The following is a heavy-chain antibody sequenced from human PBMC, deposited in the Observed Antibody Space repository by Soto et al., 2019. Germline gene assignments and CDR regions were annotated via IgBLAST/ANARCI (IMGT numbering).Heavy chain of an antibody. CDR1: GFSLSTSGVG. D-gene: IGHD1-26*01. Sequence: GSGPTLVNPTQTLTLTCTFSGFSLSTSGVGVGWIRQPPGKALEWLAFIYWDDDKRYSPSLKSRLTITKDTSKDQVVLTMTNMDPVDTATYYCAHDQVAMLGKWFDPWGQGTLVTVSS. V-gene: IGHV2-5*02. CDR3: AHDQVAMLGKWFDP. J-gene: IGHJ5*02. CDR2: IYWDDDK.